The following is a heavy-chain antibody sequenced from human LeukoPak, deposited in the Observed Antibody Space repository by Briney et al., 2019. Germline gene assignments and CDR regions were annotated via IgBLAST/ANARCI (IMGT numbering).Heavy chain of an antibody. J-gene: IGHJ4*02. CDR1: GGSISSGGYY. Sequence: SQTLSLTCTVSGGSISSGGYYWSWIRQHPGKDLEWIGYIYYSGSTNYNPSLKSRVTISVDKSKNQFSLKLSSVTAADTAVYYCARAYDFWSGLDYWGQGTLVTVSS. CDR2: IYYSGST. D-gene: IGHD3-3*01. CDR3: ARAYDFWSGLDY. V-gene: IGHV4-31*03.